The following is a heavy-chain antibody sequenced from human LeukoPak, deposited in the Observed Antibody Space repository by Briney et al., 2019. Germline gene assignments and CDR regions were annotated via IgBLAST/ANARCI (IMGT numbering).Heavy chain of an antibody. V-gene: IGHV3-30*04. CDR2: ISYDRSNK. Sequence: GGSLRLSCAASGFTFSSYAMHWVRQAPGKGLEWVAVISYDRSNKYYADSVKGRFTISRDNSKNTLYLQMNSLRAEDTAVYYCARDLEQQLLTYFDYWGQGTLVTVSS. CDR1: GFTFSSYA. J-gene: IGHJ4*02. D-gene: IGHD6-13*01. CDR3: ARDLEQQLLTYFDY.